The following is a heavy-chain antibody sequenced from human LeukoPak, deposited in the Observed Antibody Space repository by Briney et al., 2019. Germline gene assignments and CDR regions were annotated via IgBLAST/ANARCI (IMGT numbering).Heavy chain of an antibody. Sequence: WGSLRLSCSASGFTFSTFSLNWVRQAPGKGLEWLSYIRSSSSIADSVKGRFTISRDNAKNSLYLQMNSLRAEDTAVYYCVRDLAYAFDIWGQGTMVTVSS. CDR2: IRSSSSI. V-gene: IGHV3-48*01. CDR1: GFTFSTFS. CDR3: VRDLAYAFDI. J-gene: IGHJ3*02.